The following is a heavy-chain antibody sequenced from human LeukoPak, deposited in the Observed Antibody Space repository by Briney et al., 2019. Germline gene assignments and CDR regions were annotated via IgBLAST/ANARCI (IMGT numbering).Heavy chain of an antibody. Sequence: ASVKVSCKASGGTFSSYAISWVRQAPGQGLEWMGGIIPIFGTANYAQKFQGRVTITADESTSTAYMELSSLRSEDTAVYYCARRVVPAAHFDYWGQGTLVTVSS. CDR3: ARRVVPAAHFDY. D-gene: IGHD2-2*01. CDR2: IIPIFGTA. V-gene: IGHV1-69*13. J-gene: IGHJ4*02. CDR1: GGTFSSYA.